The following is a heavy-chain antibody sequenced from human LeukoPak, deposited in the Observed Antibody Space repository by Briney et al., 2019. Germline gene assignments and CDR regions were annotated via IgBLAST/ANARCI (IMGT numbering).Heavy chain of an antibody. J-gene: IGHJ3*02. V-gene: IGHV1-69*13. CDR3: ARDFPRITMPPGMVAKRVDAFDI. CDR1: GGTFSSHA. CDR2: IIPIFGTA. Sequence: SVKVSCKASGGTFSSHAISWVRQAPGQGLEWMGGIIPIFGTANYAQKFQGRVTITADESTSTAYMELSSLRSEDTAVYYCARDFPRITMPPGMVAKRVDAFDIWGQGTMVTVSS. D-gene: IGHD3-10*01.